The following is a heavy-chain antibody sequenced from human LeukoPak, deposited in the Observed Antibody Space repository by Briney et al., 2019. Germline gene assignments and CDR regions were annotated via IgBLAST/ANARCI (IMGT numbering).Heavy chain of an antibody. J-gene: IGHJ6*02. CDR1: GFTFSSYW. D-gene: IGHD6-19*01. V-gene: IGHV3-7*01. Sequence: GGSLRLSCAASGFTFSSYWMSWVRQAPGKGLEWVANIKQDGSEKYYVDSVEGRFTISRDNAKNSLYLQMNSLRAEDTAVYYCARDQGQWLPTGNYAMDVWGHGTTVTVSS. CDR3: ARDQGQWLPTGNYAMDV. CDR2: IKQDGSEK.